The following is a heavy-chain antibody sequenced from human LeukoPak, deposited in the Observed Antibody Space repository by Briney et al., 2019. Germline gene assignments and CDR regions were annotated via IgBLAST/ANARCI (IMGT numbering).Heavy chain of an antibody. Sequence: ASVKVSFTAFGYTFTIYSISWVRQAPGQGLEWMGWISAYNGNTNYAQKLQGRVTMTTDTSTSTAYMELRSLRSDDMAVYYCAREKISGLPDYWGQGTLVTVSS. J-gene: IGHJ4*02. CDR3: AREKISGLPDY. CDR1: GYTFTIYS. D-gene: IGHD2-15*01. V-gene: IGHV1-18*03. CDR2: ISAYNGNT.